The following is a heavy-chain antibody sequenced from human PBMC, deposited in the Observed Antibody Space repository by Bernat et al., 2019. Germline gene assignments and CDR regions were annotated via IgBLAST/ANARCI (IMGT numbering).Heavy chain of an antibody. J-gene: IGHJ6*02. CDR1: GFTFSSYW. Sequence: EGQLVESGGGLVQPGGSLRLSCAASGFTFSSYWMHWVRQPPGKGLVWVSRINCDGSSTSYANCVKGRFTISRDHAKNTLYLQMNSLRAEDTAVYYCARAGISSSWTNYYCYGMDVWGQGTTVTVSS. V-gene: IGHV3-74*01. CDR2: INCDGSST. D-gene: IGHD6-13*01. CDR3: ARAGISSSWTNYYCYGMDV.